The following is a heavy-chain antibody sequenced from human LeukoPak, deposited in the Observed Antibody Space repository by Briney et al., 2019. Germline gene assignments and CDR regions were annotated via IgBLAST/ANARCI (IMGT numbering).Heavy chain of an antibody. CDR3: ARGYSYGYVGY. J-gene: IGHJ4*02. Sequence: SETLSLTCAVSGGSVSSSNWWSWVRQPPGKGLEWIGEIYHSGSTNYDPSLQSRVTISVDTSKNQFSLKLSSVTAADTAVYYCARGYSYGYVGYWGQGTLVTVSS. V-gene: IGHV4-4*02. CDR2: IYHSGST. CDR1: GGSVSSSNW. D-gene: IGHD5-18*01.